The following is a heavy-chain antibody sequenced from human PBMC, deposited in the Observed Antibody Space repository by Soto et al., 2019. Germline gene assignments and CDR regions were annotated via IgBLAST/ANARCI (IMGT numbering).Heavy chain of an antibody. CDR2: VSRDGSRK. CDR3: ASVADY. V-gene: IGHV3-30*19. Sequence: QVHLVESGGGVVQPGRSLRLSCAVSGFTLTTYGMQWVRQAPGKGLEWVAFVSRDGSRKYYADSVKGRFTITSDYSKNTLFLQMNSLRVEDTALYFCASVADYWGQGTLVTVSS. CDR1: GFTLTTYG. J-gene: IGHJ4*02.